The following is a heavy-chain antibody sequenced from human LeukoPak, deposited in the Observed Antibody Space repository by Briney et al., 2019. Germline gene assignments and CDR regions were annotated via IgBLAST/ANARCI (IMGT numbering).Heavy chain of an antibody. V-gene: IGHV3-23*01. J-gene: IGHJ4*02. D-gene: IGHD4-23*01. CDR1: RFTFSSYG. CDR2: ISGSAGST. Sequence: GGSLRLSCAASRFTFSSYGMNWVRQAPGKGLEWVSTISGSAGSTYYADSVKGRFTISRDNSKNTLYLHMNSLRDEDTAVYYCAKRESDNSGAFDYWGQGTLVAVSS. CDR3: AKRESDNSGAFDY.